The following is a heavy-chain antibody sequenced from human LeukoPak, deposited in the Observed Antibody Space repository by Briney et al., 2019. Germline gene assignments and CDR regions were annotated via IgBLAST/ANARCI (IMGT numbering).Heavy chain of an antibody. CDR3: ARDLAYSRLDY. CDR1: DFTFSFYW. J-gene: IGHJ4*02. CDR2: ILPDGSEK. D-gene: IGHD5-18*01. Sequence: GGSLRLSCAASDFTFSFYWMTWVRQAPGEGLEWVANILPDGSEKYYLDSVKGRFTISRDNAENSLYLQMNSLRVEDTAFYYCARDLAYSRLDYWGQGMLVTVSS. V-gene: IGHV3-7*01.